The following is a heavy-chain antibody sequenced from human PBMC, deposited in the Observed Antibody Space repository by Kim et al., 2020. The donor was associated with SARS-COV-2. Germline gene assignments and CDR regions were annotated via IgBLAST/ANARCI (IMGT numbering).Heavy chain of an antibody. D-gene: IGHD6-13*01. V-gene: IGHV3-30*18. Sequence: GGSLRLSCAASGFTFSSYGMHWVRQAPGKGLEWVAVISYDGSNKYYADSVKGRFTISRDNSKNTLYLQMNSLRAEDTAVYYCAKDHVSSSWPPDYYYMDVWGKGTTVTVSS. CDR2: ISYDGSNK. J-gene: IGHJ6*03. CDR3: AKDHVSSSWPPDYYYMDV. CDR1: GFTFSSYG.